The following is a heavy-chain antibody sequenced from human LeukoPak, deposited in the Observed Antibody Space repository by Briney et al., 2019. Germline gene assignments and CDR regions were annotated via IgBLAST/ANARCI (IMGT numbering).Heavy chain of an antibody. CDR3: ARGLNAQDDLDAFDI. CDR2: IYSSGPT. J-gene: IGHJ3*02. Sequence: SEPLSLTCTVSGDSISSGGDYWNWIRQRPGTGLEWIGYIYSSGPTYHNPSLKSRVSMSVDPSKNQFSLNLGSVTAADTAVYYCARGLNAQDDLDAFDIWGQGTVVTVSS. D-gene: IGHD1-1*01. CDR1: GDSISSGGDY. V-gene: IGHV4-31*03.